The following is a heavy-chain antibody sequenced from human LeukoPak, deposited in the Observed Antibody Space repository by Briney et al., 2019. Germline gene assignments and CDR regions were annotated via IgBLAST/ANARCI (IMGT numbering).Heavy chain of an antibody. CDR2: FDPEDGET. CDR3: ARGMFDNSGHYYYFYYALDV. V-gene: IGHV1-24*01. Sequence: ASVKVSCKVSGYSLSEVSMHWVRQAPGKGLEWMGGFDPEDGETIYAQKFQGRVTMSEDTSTDTAYMELSSLRSEDTAVYYCARGMFDNSGHYYYFYYALDVWGQGTTVTVSS. J-gene: IGHJ6*02. D-gene: IGHD3-22*01. CDR1: GYSLSEVS.